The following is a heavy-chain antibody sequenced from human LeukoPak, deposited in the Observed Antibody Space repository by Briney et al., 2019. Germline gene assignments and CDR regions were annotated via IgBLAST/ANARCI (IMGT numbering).Heavy chain of an antibody. CDR2: IYHSGST. CDR3: ARVQSRLSWFDP. Sequence: SETLSLTCAVSGGSISISNWWSWVRQPPGKGLEWIGEIYHSGSTSYNPSLKSRVTISVDKSKNQFSLKLSSVTAADTAVYYCARVQSRLSWFDPWGQGTLVTVSS. V-gene: IGHV4-4*02. CDR1: GGSISISNW. J-gene: IGHJ5*02.